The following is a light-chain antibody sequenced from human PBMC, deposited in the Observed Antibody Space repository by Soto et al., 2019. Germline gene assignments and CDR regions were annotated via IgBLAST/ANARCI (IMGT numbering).Light chain of an antibody. Sequence: EIVLTQSPGTLSLSPGERATLSYRASQGVSGSYLAWYQQKPGQAPRLLIYGASSRATGIPNRFSGSESGTDFTLTISRLEPEDFAVYYCQHYGSSPRTFGQGTKVEIK. CDR2: GAS. J-gene: IGKJ1*01. CDR3: QHYGSSPRT. V-gene: IGKV3-20*01. CDR1: QGVSGSY.